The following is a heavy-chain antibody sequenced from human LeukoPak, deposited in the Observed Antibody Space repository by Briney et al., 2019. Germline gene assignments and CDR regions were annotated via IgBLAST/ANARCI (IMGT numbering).Heavy chain of an antibody. CDR3: AKYTSGTSYRGLDQ. Sequence: GESLRLSCGASGLTVSSYAMSWVRQAPGKGLEWVSTIIGSAANTYYADSVKGRFTISRDDSKNTVYLQMNSLRAEETAVYSCAKYTSGTSYRGLDQWGHGTLVTVSS. V-gene: IGHV3-23*01. CDR1: GLTVSSYA. D-gene: IGHD3-10*01. J-gene: IGHJ4*01. CDR2: IIGSAANT.